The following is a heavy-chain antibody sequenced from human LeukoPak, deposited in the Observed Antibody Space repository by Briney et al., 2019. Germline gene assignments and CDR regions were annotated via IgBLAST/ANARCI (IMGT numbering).Heavy chain of an antibody. Sequence: PGGSLRLSRAADSFTFGTCWMGWTRQSPGKGLEWLGNINQDGSEKYYLESVKGRITISRDDAKNSLYLQMTRLRVSDNAAYHSARDYVLGTYDPEYWGQGTLVTVSS. CDR2: INQDGSEK. CDR3: ARDYVLGTYDPEY. CDR1: SFTFGTCW. D-gene: IGHD3-16*01. J-gene: IGHJ4*02. V-gene: IGHV3-7*01.